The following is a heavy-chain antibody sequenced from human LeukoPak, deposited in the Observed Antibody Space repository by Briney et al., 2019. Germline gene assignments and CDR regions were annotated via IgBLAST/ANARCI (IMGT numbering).Heavy chain of an antibody. CDR2: INQDGSEK. J-gene: IGHJ4*02. V-gene: IGHV3-7*01. D-gene: IGHD3-10*01. CDR3: ARDRLGLPHAY. Sequence: PGGSLRLSCAASGFTFSSYWMSSVRQPPGKGLEWVANINQDGSEKYYVPSVKGRLTISRDNAKNSLYLQTNSLRAADTAVYYCARDRLGLPHAYWGQGTLVTVSS. CDR1: GFTFSSYW.